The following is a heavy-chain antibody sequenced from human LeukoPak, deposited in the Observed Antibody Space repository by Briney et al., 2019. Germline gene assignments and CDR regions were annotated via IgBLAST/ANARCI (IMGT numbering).Heavy chain of an antibody. V-gene: IGHV5-51*01. CDR3: ASLGCSGGSCYAPFDY. J-gene: IGHJ4*02. CDR2: IYPGDXDT. CDR1: GXXFTXFX. D-gene: IGHD2-15*01. Sequence: GESLKISCKGSGXXFTXFXXXXVRXXXGXXXEXMXXIYPGDXDTRYSPSFQGQVTISADKSISTAYLQWSSLKASDTAMYYCASLGCSGGSCYAPFDYWGQGTLVTVSS.